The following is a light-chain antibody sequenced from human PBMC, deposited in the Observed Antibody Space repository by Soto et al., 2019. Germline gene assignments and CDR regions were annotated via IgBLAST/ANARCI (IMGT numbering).Light chain of an antibody. CDR1: QSVSDY. Sequence: EIVLTQSPATLSLSPGERATLSCRASQSVSDYLAWYQLRPGQAPRLLIYDASSRATAIPARFSGSGSGTDSPLTISSLEPEYFAVYYCQQGDTWPQWTFGQGTKVESK. V-gene: IGKV3-11*01. CDR2: DAS. J-gene: IGKJ1*01. CDR3: QQGDTWPQWT.